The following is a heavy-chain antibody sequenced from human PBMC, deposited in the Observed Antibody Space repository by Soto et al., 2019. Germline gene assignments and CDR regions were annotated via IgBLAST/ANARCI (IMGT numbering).Heavy chain of an antibody. CDR1: GGTIISGDYY. D-gene: IGHD3-22*01. V-gene: IGHV4-30-4*01. J-gene: IGHJ6*02. CDR3: ARWASRGDYYYYYGLDV. CDR2: IYYSGST. Sequence: PSETLSLTCTVSGGTIISGDYYWSWIRQPPGKGLEWIGYIYYSGSTYYNPSLKSRITISVDTSKNQFSLKLSSVTAADTAVYFCARWASRGDYYYYYGLDVWGQGTTVTVSS.